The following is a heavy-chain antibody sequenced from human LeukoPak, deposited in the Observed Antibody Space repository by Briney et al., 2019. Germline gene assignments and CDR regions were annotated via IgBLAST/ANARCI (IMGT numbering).Heavy chain of an antibody. V-gene: IGHV4-59*01. CDR1: GGSFSGYY. CDR3: ARDDYDSSGNDAFDI. D-gene: IGHD3-22*01. CDR2: IYYSGST. J-gene: IGHJ3*02. Sequence: SETLSLTCAVYGGSFSGYYWSWIRQPPGKGLEWIGYIYYSGSTNYNPSLKSRVTISVDTSKNQFSLKLSSVTAADTAVYYCARDDYDSSGNDAFDIWGQGTMVTVSS.